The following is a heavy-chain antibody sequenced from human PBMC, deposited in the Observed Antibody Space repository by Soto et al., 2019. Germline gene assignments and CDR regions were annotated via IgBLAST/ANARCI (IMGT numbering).Heavy chain of an antibody. V-gene: IGHV3-30-3*01. CDR3: AREGDGYSFDY. J-gene: IGHJ4*02. D-gene: IGHD5-12*01. CDR2: ISYDGSNK. Sequence: VQLVESGGGEVQPGRSLRLSCAASGFTFSSYAMHRVRQAPGKGLEWVAVISYDGSNKYYADSVKGGFTISRDNSKNTLYLQMNSLRAEDTAVYYCAREGDGYSFDYWGQGTLVTVSS. CDR1: GFTFSSYA.